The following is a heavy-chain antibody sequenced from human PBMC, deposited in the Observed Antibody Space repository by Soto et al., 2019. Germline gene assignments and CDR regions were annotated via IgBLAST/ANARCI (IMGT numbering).Heavy chain of an antibody. CDR1: GDSISGSQW. Sequence: KTSETLSLTCAVSGDSISGSQWWSWVRLPPGKGLEWIGEISHTGTTNYNPSLKSRVTMSVDKPKNQFSLNLTSVTAADTAVYYCAREFVLPAAFFGLDVWGQGTTVTVSS. J-gene: IGHJ6*02. D-gene: IGHD2-2*01. CDR2: ISHTGTT. CDR3: AREFVLPAAFFGLDV. V-gene: IGHV4-4*02.